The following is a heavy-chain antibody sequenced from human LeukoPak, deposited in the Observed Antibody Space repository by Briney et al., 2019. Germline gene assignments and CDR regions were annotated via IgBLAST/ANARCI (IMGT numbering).Heavy chain of an antibody. D-gene: IGHD5-18*01. CDR2: ISYDGSNK. CDR1: GFTFSSYG. Sequence: PGGSLRLSCAASGFTFSSYGMHWVRQAPGKGLEWVAVISYDGSNKYYADSVKGRFTISRDNSKNTLHLQMNSLRAEDTAVYYCAKQDTAMVTPLDYWGQGTLVTVSS. CDR3: AKQDTAMVTPLDY. V-gene: IGHV3-30*18. J-gene: IGHJ4*02.